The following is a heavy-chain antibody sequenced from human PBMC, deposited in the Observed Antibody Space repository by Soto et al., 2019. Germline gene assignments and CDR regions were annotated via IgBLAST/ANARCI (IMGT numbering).Heavy chain of an antibody. CDR1: GGSISSYH. CDR3: ASFPGRVDY. Sequence: SETLSLTCTVSGGSISSYHWSWIRQPPGKGLEWIGYIYYSGSTNYNPSLKSRVTISVDTSKNQFSLKLSSVTAADTAVYYCASFPGRVDYWGQGTLVTVSS. V-gene: IGHV4-59*01. CDR2: IYYSGST. J-gene: IGHJ4*02.